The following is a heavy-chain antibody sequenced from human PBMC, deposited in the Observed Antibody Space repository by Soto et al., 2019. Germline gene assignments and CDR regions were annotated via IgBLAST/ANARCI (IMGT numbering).Heavy chain of an antibody. CDR3: ARSRVVLATSPFDI. D-gene: IGHD2-2*01. CDR2: ISGSGGST. Sequence: GSLRLSCAASGFTFSSYAMSWVRQAPGKGLEWVLVISGSGGSTYYADSVKGRFTISRDNSKNTLYLQMNSLRAEDTAVYYCARSRVVLATSPFDIWGQGTMVTVSS. V-gene: IGHV3-23*01. CDR1: GFTFSSYA. J-gene: IGHJ3*02.